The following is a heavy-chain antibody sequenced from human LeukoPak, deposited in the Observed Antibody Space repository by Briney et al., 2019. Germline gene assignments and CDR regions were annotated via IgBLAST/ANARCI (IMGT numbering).Heavy chain of an antibody. Sequence: ASVRVSCKASGYTFTTNGVSWVRQAPGQGLEWLAWISPYDGDTNYTPDLQGRVTLSTDTSTSTAYMELTSLRSDDTAVYYCARIRGGIYGSRDAFDIWGQGTMVSVSS. V-gene: IGHV1-18*04. CDR1: GYTFTTNG. D-gene: IGHD3-22*01. J-gene: IGHJ3*02. CDR2: ISPYDGDT. CDR3: ARIRGGIYGSRDAFDI.